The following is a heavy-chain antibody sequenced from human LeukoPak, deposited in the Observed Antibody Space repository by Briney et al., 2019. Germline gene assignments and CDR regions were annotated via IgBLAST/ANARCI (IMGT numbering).Heavy chain of an antibody. J-gene: IGHJ4*02. CDR3: AKDQGIYPGIAATFDY. CDR2: ISGSGGST. V-gene: IGHV3-23*01. D-gene: IGHD6-25*01. CDR1: GFTFSSYA. Sequence: TGGSLRLSCAASGFTFSSYAMNWVRQAPGKGLEWVSAISGSGGSTYYADSVKGRFTISRDNSKNTLYLQMNSLRAEDTAVYYCAKDQGIYPGIAATFDYWGQGTLVTVSS.